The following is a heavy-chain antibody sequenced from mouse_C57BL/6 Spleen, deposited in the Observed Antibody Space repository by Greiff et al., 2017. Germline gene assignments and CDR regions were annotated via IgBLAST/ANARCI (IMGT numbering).Heavy chain of an antibody. CDR1: GFTFSSYG. CDR2: ISSGGSYT. CDR3: ARDYYGSSRGFAY. D-gene: IGHD1-1*01. J-gene: IGHJ3*01. Sequence: EVKLMESGGDLVKPGGSLKLSCAASGFTFSSYGMSWVRQTPDKRLEWVATISSGGSYTYYPDSVKGRFTISRDNAKNTLYLQMSSLKSEDTAMYYCARDYYGSSRGFAYWGQGTLVTVSA. V-gene: IGHV5-6*01.